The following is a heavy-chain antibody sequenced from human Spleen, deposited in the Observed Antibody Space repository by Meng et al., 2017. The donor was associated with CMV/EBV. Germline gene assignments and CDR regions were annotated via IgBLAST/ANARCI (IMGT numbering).Heavy chain of an antibody. J-gene: IGHJ4*02. D-gene: IGHD3-10*01. CDR1: GFIFGSYA. Sequence: GESLKISCAASGFIFGSYALHWVRQAPGKGLEWVAIISYDGSNEYYADSVKGRFTISRENSKNTVYLQMNSLRPDDTAVYYCAREMVRAYSVDYWGQGTLVTVSS. V-gene: IGHV3-30-3*01. CDR3: AREMVRAYSVDY. CDR2: ISYDGSNE.